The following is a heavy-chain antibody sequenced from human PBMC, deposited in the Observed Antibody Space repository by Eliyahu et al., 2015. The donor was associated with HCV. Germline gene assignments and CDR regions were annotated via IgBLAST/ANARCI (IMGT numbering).Heavy chain of an antibody. CDR3: ARWYCSGTSACRFLDY. D-gene: IGHD2-15*01. Sequence: QVHLQESGPGLVKPSEPLSLXCTVPGXXIXXYYWGWXRQSPGKGLEYIGHIYYTGSTSYNPSLRSRVTISVDTSKSQFSLTLSSVTAADTATYFCARWYCSGTSACRFLDYWGQGTLVTVSS. J-gene: IGHJ4*02. V-gene: IGHV4-59*01. CDR2: IYYTGST. CDR1: GXXIXXYY.